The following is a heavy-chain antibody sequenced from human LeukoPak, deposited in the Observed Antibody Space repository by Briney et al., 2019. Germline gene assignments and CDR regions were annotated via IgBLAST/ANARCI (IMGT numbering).Heavy chain of an antibody. CDR1: GFTFSSYA. Sequence: GGSLRLSCAASGFTFSSYAMSWVRQAPGKGLEWVSAISGSGGSTYYADSVKGRFTISRDNSKNTLYLQMNSMRAEDTAVYYCAKDQFEAAAGPGGHYWGQGTLVTVSS. CDR3: AKDQFEAAAGPGGHY. V-gene: IGHV3-23*01. D-gene: IGHD6-13*01. J-gene: IGHJ4*02. CDR2: ISGSGGST.